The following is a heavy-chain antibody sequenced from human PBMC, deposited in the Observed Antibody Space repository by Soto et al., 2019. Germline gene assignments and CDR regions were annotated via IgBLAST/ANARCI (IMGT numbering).Heavy chain of an antibody. D-gene: IGHD1-26*01. CDR2: ISSNGGST. CDR1: GFTFSSYA. J-gene: IGHJ2*01. CDR3: ARGSGSYSSWYFDL. V-gene: IGHV3-64*01. Sequence: EVQLVESGGGLVQPGGSLRLSCAASGFTFSSYAMHWVRQAPGKGLEYVSAISSNGGSTYYANSVKGRFTISRDNSKNTLYLQMGSLRAEDMAVYYCARGSGSYSSWYFDLWGRGTLVTVSS.